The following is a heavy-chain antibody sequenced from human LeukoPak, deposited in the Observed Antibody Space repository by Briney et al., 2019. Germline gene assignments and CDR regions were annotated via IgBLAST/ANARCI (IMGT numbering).Heavy chain of an antibody. CDR1: GGSVSSSSYY. CDR2: IYYSGST. CDR3: AVGGVYLRGGAEAFDI. Sequence: KASETLSLTCTVSGGSVSSSSYYWGWIRQPPGKGLEWIGSIYYSGSTYYNPSLKSRVTISVDKSKNQFSLKLSSVTAADTAVYYCAVGGVYLRGGAEAFDIWGQGTMVTVSS. D-gene: IGHD3-10*01. V-gene: IGHV4-39*07. J-gene: IGHJ3*02.